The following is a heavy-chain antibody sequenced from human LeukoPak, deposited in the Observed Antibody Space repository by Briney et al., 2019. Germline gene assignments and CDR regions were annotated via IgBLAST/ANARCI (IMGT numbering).Heavy chain of an antibody. CDR1: GGTFSSYA. CDR3: AREEDNDYGAPGGWFDP. J-gene: IGHJ5*02. D-gene: IGHD4-17*01. CDR2: IIPILGIA. V-gene: IGHV1-69*04. Sequence: ASVKVSCKASGGTFSSYAISWVRQAPGQGLEWMGRIIPILGIANYAQKFQGRVTITADKSTSTAYMELSSLRSEDTAVYYCAREEDNDYGAPGGWFDPWGQGTLVTVSS.